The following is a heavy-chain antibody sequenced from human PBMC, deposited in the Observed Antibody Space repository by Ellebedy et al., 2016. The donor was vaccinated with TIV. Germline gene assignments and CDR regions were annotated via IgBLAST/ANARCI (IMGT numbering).Heavy chain of an antibody. V-gene: IGHV1-69*05. J-gene: IGHJ6*02. CDR2: IIPIFGTA. CDR1: GGTFSSYA. Sequence: SVKVSCXASGGTFSSYAISWVRQAPGQGLEWMGGIIPIFGTANYAQKLQGRVTMTTDTSTSTAYMELRSLRSDDTAVYYCARDKGANYDFWSGYLHYYGMDVWGQGTTVTVSS. D-gene: IGHD3-3*01. CDR3: ARDKGANYDFWSGYLHYYGMDV.